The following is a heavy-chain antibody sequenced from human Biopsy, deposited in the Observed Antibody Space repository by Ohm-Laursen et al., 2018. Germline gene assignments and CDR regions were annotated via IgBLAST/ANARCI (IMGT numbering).Heavy chain of an antibody. Sequence: SLRLSCAASGFPFTGFSMDGVRQAPGKGLEWISLIWYDGTNEDYADSVKGRFTISRDNSKNTLYLQINTLTLEDTAFYYCARGLSSGWYGYFDVWGRGTLVTVSS. CDR1: GFPFTGFS. CDR3: ARGLSSGWYGYFDV. D-gene: IGHD6-19*01. CDR2: IWYDGTNE. J-gene: IGHJ2*01. V-gene: IGHV3-33*04.